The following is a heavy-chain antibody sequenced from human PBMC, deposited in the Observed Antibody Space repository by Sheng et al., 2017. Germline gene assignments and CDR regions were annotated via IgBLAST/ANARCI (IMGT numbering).Heavy chain of an antibody. CDR3: ASSAISYYGSGSYLV. CDR1: GFTFSDYY. D-gene: IGHD3-10*01. CDR2: ISSSSSYT. J-gene: IGHJ4*02. V-gene: IGHV3-11*05. Sequence: QVQLVESGGGLVKPGGSLRLSCAASGFTFSDYYMSWIRQAPGKGLEWVSYISSSSSYTNYADSVKGRFTISRDNAKNSLYLQMNSLRAEDTAVYYCASSAISYYGSGSYLVWGQGTLVTVSS.